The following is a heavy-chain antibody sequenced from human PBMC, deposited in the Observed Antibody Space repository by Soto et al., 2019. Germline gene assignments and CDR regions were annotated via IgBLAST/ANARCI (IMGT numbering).Heavy chain of an antibody. Sequence: SETLSLTFDVSGYSISLGNYWGWIRQPPGKGLEWIGSIYHSGNTYYNPSLKSRVSISLDTSKNHFSLELTSVTDADTAVYYCARVKLAGRGGLDYWGLGTLVTVSS. CDR3: ARVKLAGRGGLDY. CDR2: IYHSGNT. D-gene: IGHD2-15*01. CDR1: GYSISLGNY. V-gene: IGHV4-38-2*01. J-gene: IGHJ4*02.